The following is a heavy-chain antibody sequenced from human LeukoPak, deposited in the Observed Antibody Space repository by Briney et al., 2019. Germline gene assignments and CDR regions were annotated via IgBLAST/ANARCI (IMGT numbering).Heavy chain of an antibody. V-gene: IGHV4-4*07. CDR1: GGSISTYF. Sequence: PSETLSLTCTVSGGSISTYFWSWIRQPAGKGLEWIGRIYTSGSTNYNPSLKSRVTMSVDTSKNQFSLKLSSVTAADTAVYYCAXXXXXYDFWSGHSSFDYWGQGTLVTVSS. CDR3: AXXXXXYDFWSGHSSFDY. CDR2: IYTSGST. D-gene: IGHD3-3*01. J-gene: IGHJ4*02.